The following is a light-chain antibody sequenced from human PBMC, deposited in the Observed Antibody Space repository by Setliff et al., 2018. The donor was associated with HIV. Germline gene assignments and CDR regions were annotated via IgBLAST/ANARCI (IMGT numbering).Light chain of an antibody. CDR1: SSDVGGYDY. J-gene: IGLJ1*01. V-gene: IGLV2-14*01. Sequence: QPALTQPASVSGSPGQSITISCTGTSSDVGGYDYVSWYQQHPGKAPKLMIYEVSNRPSGVSNRFSGSKSGSTASLTISGLQAEDEADYYCSSYTSTSTPDVFGTGTKGTVL. CDR2: EVS. CDR3: SSYTSTSTPDV.